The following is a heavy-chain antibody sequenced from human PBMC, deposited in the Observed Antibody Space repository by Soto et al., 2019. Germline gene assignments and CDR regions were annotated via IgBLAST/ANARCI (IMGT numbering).Heavy chain of an antibody. CDR1: GVFITTENYY. Sequence: QVQVQESGPGLVKPSQTLSLTCTVSGVFITTENYYWSWIRQRPGEDLEWIGHISYSGSTYYTSSLRGRLTMSADTSKHQFSLSLTSVTAADTAVYYCARGIRGRGAYNWFDPWGQGTLVTVSS. V-gene: IGHV4-31*03. D-gene: IGHD3-3*02. CDR2: ISYSGST. CDR3: ARGIRGRGAYNWFDP. J-gene: IGHJ5*02.